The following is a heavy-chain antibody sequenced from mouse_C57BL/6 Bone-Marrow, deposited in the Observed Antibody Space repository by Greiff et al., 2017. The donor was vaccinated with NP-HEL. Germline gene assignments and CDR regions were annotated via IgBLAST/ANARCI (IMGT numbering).Heavy chain of an antibody. CDR1: GFTFSSYG. CDR2: ISSGGSYT. Sequence: EVKLMESGGDLVKPGGSLKLSCAASGFTFSSYGMSWVRQTPDKRLEWVATISSGGSYTYYPDSVKGRFTISRDNAKNTLYLQMSSLKSEDTAMYYCARPTTVVEDDWGQGTSVTVSS. CDR3: ARPTTVVEDD. D-gene: IGHD1-1*01. V-gene: IGHV5-6*01. J-gene: IGHJ4*01.